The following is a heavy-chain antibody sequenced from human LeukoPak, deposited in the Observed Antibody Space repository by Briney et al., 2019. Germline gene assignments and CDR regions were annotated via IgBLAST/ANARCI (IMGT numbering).Heavy chain of an antibody. CDR2: ISGSGGST. D-gene: IGHD6-19*01. V-gene: IGHV3-23*01. CDR1: GFTVRNNY. J-gene: IGHJ6*03. CDR3: AKGQSEYYYYYYYMDV. Sequence: GGSLRLSCAASGFTVRNNYMSWVRQAPGKGLEWVSAISGSGGSTYYADSVKGRFTISRDNSKNTLYLQMNSLRAEDTAVYYCAKGQSEYYYYYYYMDVWGKGTTVTISS.